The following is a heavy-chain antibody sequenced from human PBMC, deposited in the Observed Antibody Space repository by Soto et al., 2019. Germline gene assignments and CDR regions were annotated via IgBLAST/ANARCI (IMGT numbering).Heavy chain of an antibody. CDR1: GGSINSGDYY. CDR2: ISYSGNT. CDR3: SREVSPNSRGWYTVLVRWFDP. D-gene: IGHD6-19*01. J-gene: IGHJ5*02. Sequence: QVQLQESGPGLVKPSQTLSLTCTVSGGSINSGDYYWSWVRQVPGKGLEWIGFISYSGNTHYNPSLESRVNISKGTSKNQFSLRLNSMTAADSAVYYCSREVSPNSRGWYTVLVRWFDPWGQGTLVTVSS. V-gene: IGHV4-31*03.